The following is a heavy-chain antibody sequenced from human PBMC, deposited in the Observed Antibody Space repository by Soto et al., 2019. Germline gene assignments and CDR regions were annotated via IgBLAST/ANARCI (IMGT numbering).Heavy chain of an antibody. CDR3: VRAPTYYFESREV. CDR2: IYFNGST. J-gene: IGHJ4*02. Sequence: VQLQESGPGLVKPSQTLSLTCTVSGGSVSSGGYYWTWIRQDPGKGLEWIGHIYFNGSTFYNPSLNSRVSISVDRSKNQFSLRLSSVTAADRAVYYCVRAPTYYFESREVWGQGTLVAVSS. CDR1: GGSVSSGGYY. V-gene: IGHV4-31*03. D-gene: IGHD3-22*01.